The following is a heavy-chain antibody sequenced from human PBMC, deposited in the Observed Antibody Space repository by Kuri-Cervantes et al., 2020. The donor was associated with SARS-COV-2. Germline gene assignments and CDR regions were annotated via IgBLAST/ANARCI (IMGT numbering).Heavy chain of an antibody. V-gene: IGHV3-7*01. CDR2: IKEDGSEK. D-gene: IGHD6-13*01. Sequence: GESLKISCAASGFTFSSYAMSWVRQAPGKGLEWVANIKEDGSEKYYVDSVKGRFTISRDNAKNSLYLQMNSLRAEDTAVYYCARDNSGIALGYWGQGTLVTVSS. J-gene: IGHJ4*02. CDR1: GFTFSSYA. CDR3: ARDNSGIALGY.